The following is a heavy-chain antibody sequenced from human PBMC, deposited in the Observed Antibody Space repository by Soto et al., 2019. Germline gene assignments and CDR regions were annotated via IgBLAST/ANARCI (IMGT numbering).Heavy chain of an antibody. CDR3: ARLGAYYQSLDP. D-gene: IGHD3-22*01. Sequence: GASVKVSCKASGYTFTSYDINWVRQATGQGLEWMGWMNPNSGNTGYAQKFQGRVTMTRNTSISTAYMELSSLRSEDTAVYYCARLGAYYQSLDPWGPGTLVTVS. J-gene: IGHJ5*02. V-gene: IGHV1-8*01. CDR2: MNPNSGNT. CDR1: GYTFTSYD.